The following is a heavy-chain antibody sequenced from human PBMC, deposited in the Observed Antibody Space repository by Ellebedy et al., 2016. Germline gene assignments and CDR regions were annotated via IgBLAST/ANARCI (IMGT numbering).Heavy chain of an antibody. Sequence: GESLKISCAASGFTLNNYAMTWIRQAAGEGLEWVSAITGDTGTTYYADSVKGRFTISRDDSKNTLYLQMNSLRAEDTAVYYCAGDSRGITAAGTSLHYWGQGTLVTVSS. V-gene: IGHV3-23*01. CDR3: AGDSRGITAAGTSLHY. CDR2: ITGDTGTT. J-gene: IGHJ4*02. D-gene: IGHD6-13*01. CDR1: GFTLNNYA.